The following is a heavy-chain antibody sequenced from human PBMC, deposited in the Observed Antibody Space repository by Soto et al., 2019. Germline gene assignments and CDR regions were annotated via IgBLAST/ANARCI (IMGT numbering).Heavy chain of an antibody. CDR3: ASGLGYKA. CDR2: IHHSGTT. J-gene: IGHJ5*02. D-gene: IGHD5-12*01. CDR1: GDSVSSRSYY. V-gene: IGHV4-31*11. Sequence: QVQLQESGPGLVKPSQTLSLTCAVSGDSVSSRSYYWSWIRQHPGKGLEWIGYIHHSGTTYYNPSLKSRITLSVDTSNNQFSLRLSSVTAADTAVYYCASGLGYKAWGQGTLVTVSS.